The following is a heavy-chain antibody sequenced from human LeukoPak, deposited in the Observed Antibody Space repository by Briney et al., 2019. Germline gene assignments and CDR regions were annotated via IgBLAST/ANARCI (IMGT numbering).Heavy chain of an antibody. Sequence: PGGSLRLSCAASGFTFSSYVMNWVRLAPGKGLEWVSGISGSGGNTYYADSVKGRFTISRDNSKNTLYLQMDSLRAEDTAIYFCAKHPQLWFFDYWSQGTLVTVSS. V-gene: IGHV3-23*01. J-gene: IGHJ4*02. CDR3: AKHPQLWFFDY. D-gene: IGHD5-18*01. CDR2: ISGSGGNT. CDR1: GFTFSSYV.